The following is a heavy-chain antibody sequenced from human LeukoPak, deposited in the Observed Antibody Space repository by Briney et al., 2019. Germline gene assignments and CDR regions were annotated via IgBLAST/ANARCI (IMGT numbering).Heavy chain of an antibody. CDR3: ARGKGGSSSSVNYFDY. D-gene: IGHD6-6*01. Sequence: SVKVSCEASGGTFSSYAISWVRQAPGQGLEWMGGIIPIFGTANYAQKFQGRVTITTDESTSTAYMELSSLRSEDTAVYYCARGKGGSSSSVNYFDYWGQGTLVTVSS. CDR1: GGTFSSYA. J-gene: IGHJ4*02. CDR2: IIPIFGTA. V-gene: IGHV1-69*05.